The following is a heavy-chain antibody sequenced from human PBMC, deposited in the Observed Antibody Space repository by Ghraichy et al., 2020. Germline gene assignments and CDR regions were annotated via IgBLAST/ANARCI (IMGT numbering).Heavy chain of an antibody. V-gene: IGHV1-69*13. J-gene: IGHJ5*02. D-gene: IGHD2-2*01. CDR1: GGTFSSYA. Sequence: SVKVSCKASGGTFSSYAISWVRQAPGQGLEWMGGIIPIFGTANYAQKFQGRVTITADESTSTAYMELSSLRSEDTAVYYCARRMVVPAARTTGWFDPWGQGTLVTVSS. CDR3: ARRMVVPAARTTGWFDP. CDR2: IIPIFGTA.